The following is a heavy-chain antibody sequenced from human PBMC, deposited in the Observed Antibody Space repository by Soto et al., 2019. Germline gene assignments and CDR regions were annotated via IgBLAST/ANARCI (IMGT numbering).Heavy chain of an antibody. D-gene: IGHD1-26*01. CDR3: ARVATSDHFDY. Sequence: PSETLSLTCGVSGGSISSGAYSWSWIRQSPGRGLEWIAFIYPSGTTFYNPSLKSRVTLSVDKSQNQFSLKLTSVTAADTAIYYCARVATSDHFDYWGQGILVTVSS. CDR1: GGSISSGAYS. J-gene: IGHJ4*02. V-gene: IGHV4-30-2*06. CDR2: IYPSGTT.